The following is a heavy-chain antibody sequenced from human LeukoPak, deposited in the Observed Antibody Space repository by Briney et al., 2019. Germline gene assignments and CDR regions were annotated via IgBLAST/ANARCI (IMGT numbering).Heavy chain of an antibody. CDR3: ARVDDYGDYGAFDI. D-gene: IGHD4-17*01. CDR2: IYSGGST. CDR1: GLTYGMYA. J-gene: IGHJ3*02. V-gene: IGHV3-53*04. Sequence: GGSLRLSCAVSGLTYGMYAMSWVRQAPGKGLEWVSVIYSGGSTYYADSVKGRFTISRHNSKNTLYLQMNSLRAEDTAVYYCARVDDYGDYGAFDIWGQGTMVTVSS.